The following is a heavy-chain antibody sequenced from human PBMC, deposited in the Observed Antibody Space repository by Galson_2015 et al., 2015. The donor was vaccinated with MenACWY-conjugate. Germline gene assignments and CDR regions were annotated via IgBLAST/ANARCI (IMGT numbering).Heavy chain of an antibody. CDR2: IDPSDSYT. V-gene: IGHV5-10-1*01. D-gene: IGHD2-15*01. CDR3: VILGTRHPRSLN. Sequence: QSGAEVKKPGESLQISCTVSGYSFSPYWINWVRQMPGKGLEWVGRIDPSDSYTNYGPSFQGHVTISADKSISTAYLQWSSLKASDTAVYYCVILGTRHPRSLNWVRGTLVSVSS. J-gene: IGHJ4*01. CDR1: GYSFSPYW.